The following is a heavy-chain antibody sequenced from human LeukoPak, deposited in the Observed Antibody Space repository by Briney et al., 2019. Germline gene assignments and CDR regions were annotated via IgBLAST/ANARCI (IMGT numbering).Heavy chain of an antibody. CDR1: GFTFDDYA. Sequence: GGSLRLSCAASGFTFDDYAMHWVRQAQGKGLEWVSGISWNSGSIGYADSVKGRFTISRDNAKNSLYLQMNSLRAEDMALYYCARSADFDYWGQGTLVTVSS. J-gene: IGHJ4*02. CDR3: ARSADFDY. V-gene: IGHV3-9*03. CDR2: ISWNSGSI. D-gene: IGHD2-15*01.